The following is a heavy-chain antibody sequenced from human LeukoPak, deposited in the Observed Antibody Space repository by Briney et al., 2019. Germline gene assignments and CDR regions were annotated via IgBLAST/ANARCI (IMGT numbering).Heavy chain of an antibody. CDR1: GFTFDDYA. V-gene: IGHV3-43D*04. J-gene: IGHJ4*02. CDR2: ISWDGGST. D-gene: IGHD3-22*01. CDR3: AKESYYDSSEGYYFDY. Sequence: PGGSLRLSCAASGFTFDDYAMHWVRQAPGKGLEWVSLISWDGGSTYYADFVKGRFTISRDNSKNSLYLQMNSLRAEDTALYYCAKESYYDSSEGYYFDYWGQGTLVTVSS.